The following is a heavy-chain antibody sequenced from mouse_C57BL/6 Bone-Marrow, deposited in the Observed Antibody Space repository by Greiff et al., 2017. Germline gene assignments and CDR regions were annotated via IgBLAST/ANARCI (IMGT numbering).Heavy chain of an antibody. CDR3: ASGFAY. CDR1: GYTFTSYG. V-gene: IGHV1-81*01. J-gene: IGHJ3*01. CDR2: IYPRSGST. Sequence: VHLVESGAELARPGASVKLSCKASGYTFTSYGISWVKQRTGQGLEWIGDIYPRSGSTYYNEKFKGKATLTADKSSSTAYMELRSLTSEDSAVYFCASGFAYWGQGTLVTVSA.